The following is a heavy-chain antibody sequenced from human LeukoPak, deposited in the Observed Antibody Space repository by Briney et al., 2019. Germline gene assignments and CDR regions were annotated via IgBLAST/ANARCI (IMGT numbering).Heavy chain of an antibody. J-gene: IGHJ3*02. V-gene: IGHV1-18*01. CDR1: GYTFTSYG. CDR2: ISAYNGST. D-gene: IGHD1-26*01. Sequence: ASVKVSCKASGYTFTSYGISWVRQAPGQGLEWMGWISAYNGSTNYAQKLQGRVTMTTDTSTSTAYMELRSLRSDDTAVYYCARDTAGDIVGAAGPLDAFDIWGQGTMVTASS. CDR3: ARDTAGDIVGAAGPLDAFDI.